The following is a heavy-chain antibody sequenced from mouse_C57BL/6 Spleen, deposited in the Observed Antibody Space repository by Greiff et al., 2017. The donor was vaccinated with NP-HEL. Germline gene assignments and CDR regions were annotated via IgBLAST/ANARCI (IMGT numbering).Heavy chain of an antibody. V-gene: IGHV1-74*01. D-gene: IGHD2-4*01. CDR2: IHPSDSDT. Sequence: QVQLQQPGAELVKPGASVKMSCKASGYTFTSYWMHWVKQRPGQGLEWIGRIHPSDSDTNYNQKFKGKATLTVDKSSSTAYMQLSSLTSEDSAVYFCAMEGVKYDCDYYAMDCWGQGTSVTVSS. CDR3: AMEGVKYDCDYYAMDC. J-gene: IGHJ4*01. CDR1: GYTFTSYW.